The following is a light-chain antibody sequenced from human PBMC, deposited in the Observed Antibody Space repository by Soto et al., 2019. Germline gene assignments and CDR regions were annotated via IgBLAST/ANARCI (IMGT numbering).Light chain of an antibody. CDR1: SSNVGDYNY. V-gene: IGLV2-11*01. Sequence: QSALTQPRSVSGSPGQSATISCTGTSSNVGDYNYVSWYQQHPGKAPTLMIYDVSKRPSGVPDRFSGSKSGNTASLTISGLQAEDEADYYCCSYAGSYTEVFGGGTKLTVL. CDR3: CSYAGSYTEV. CDR2: DVS. J-gene: IGLJ2*01.